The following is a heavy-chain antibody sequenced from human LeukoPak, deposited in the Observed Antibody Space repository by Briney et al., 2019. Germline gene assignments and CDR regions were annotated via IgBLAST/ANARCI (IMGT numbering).Heavy chain of an antibody. V-gene: IGHV1-69*13. Sequence: ASVKVSCKASGGTFSSYAISWVRQAPGQGLEWMGGIIPIFGTANYAQKFQGRVTITADESTSTAYMELSSLRSEDTAVYYCATPLLRMAALAFDIWGQGTMVTVSS. CDR3: ATPLLRMAALAFDI. CDR1: GGTFSSYA. J-gene: IGHJ3*02. CDR2: IIPIFGTA. D-gene: IGHD2-15*01.